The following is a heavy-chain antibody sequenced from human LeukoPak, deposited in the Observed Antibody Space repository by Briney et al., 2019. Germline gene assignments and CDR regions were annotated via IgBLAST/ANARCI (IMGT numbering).Heavy chain of an antibody. Sequence: SGGSLRLSCAASGFTFSSYAMSWVRQAPGKGLEWVSAISGSGGSTYYADSVKGRFTISRDNSKNTLYLQMNSLRAEDTAVYYCAKDLLREGSYCDYWGQGTLVTVSS. D-gene: IGHD3-10*01. J-gene: IGHJ4*02. V-gene: IGHV3-23*01. CDR2: ISGSGGST. CDR1: GFTFSSYA. CDR3: AKDLLREGSYCDY.